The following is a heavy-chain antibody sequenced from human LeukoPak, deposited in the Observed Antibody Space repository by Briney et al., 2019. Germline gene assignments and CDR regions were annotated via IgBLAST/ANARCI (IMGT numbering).Heavy chain of an antibody. CDR1: GGSFSGYY. D-gene: IGHD5-12*01. CDR3: ARDDIVAKYYYYGMDV. J-gene: IGHJ6*02. CDR2: IYTSGST. V-gene: IGHV4-4*07. Sequence: PSETLSLTCAVYGGSFSGYYWSWIRQPAGKGLEWIGRIYTSGSTNYNPSLKSRVTMSVDTSKNQFSLKLSSVTAADTAVYYCARDDIVAKYYYYGMDVWGQGTTVTVSS.